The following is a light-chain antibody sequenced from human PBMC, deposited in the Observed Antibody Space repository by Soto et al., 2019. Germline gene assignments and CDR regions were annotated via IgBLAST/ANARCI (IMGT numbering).Light chain of an antibody. CDR2: GAS. Sequence: IVLTQSPCTLSLSQGERATLSCRASQSVSSSYLAWYQQKPGQAPRLLIYGASSRATGIPDRFSGSGSGTDFTLTISRLEPEDFALYYCQQYGSAPLTFGGGTKVDIK. CDR3: QQYGSAPLT. V-gene: IGKV3-20*01. J-gene: IGKJ4*01. CDR1: QSVSSSY.